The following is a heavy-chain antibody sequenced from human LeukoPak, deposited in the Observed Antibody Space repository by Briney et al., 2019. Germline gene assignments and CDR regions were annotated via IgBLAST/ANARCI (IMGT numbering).Heavy chain of an antibody. D-gene: IGHD4-23*01. CDR1: GFTFSSYA. CDR3: AKDYGGSTAKDWMPLFDP. J-gene: IGHJ5*02. V-gene: IGHV3-23*01. Sequence: GGSLRLSCAASGFTFSSYAMSWVRQAPGKGLEWVSAISGSGGSTYYADSVKGRFTISRDNSKNTLYLQMNSLRAEDTAVYYCAKDYGGSTAKDWMPLFDPWGQGTLVTVSS. CDR2: ISGSGGST.